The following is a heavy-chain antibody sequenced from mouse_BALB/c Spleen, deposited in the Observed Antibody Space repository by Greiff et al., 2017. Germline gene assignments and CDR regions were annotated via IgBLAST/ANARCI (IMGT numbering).Heavy chain of an antibody. Sequence: VQLQQSGAELVKPGASVKLSCKASGYTFTSSWMHWVKQRPGRGLEWIGRIDPNSGGTKYNEKFKSKATLTVDKPSSTAYMQLSSLTSEDSAVYYCTTGEGLGPNWYFDVWGAGTTVTVSS. J-gene: IGHJ1*01. D-gene: IGHD4-1*01. V-gene: IGHV1S36*01. CDR3: TTGEGLGPNWYFDV. CDR1: GYTFTSSW. CDR2: IDPNSGGT.